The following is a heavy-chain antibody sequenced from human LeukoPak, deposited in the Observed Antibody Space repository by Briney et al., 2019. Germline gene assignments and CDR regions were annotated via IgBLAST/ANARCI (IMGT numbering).Heavy chain of an antibody. Sequence: PGGSLRLSCAASGFTFSSYGMHWVRQAPGRGLEWVAVIWNDGSNKYYADSVKGRFTISRDNSKNTLYLQMNSLRAEDTAVYYCAIDYEYGDYVGHNIDYWGQGTLVTVSS. CDR1: GFTFSSYG. CDR3: AIDYEYGDYVGHNIDY. D-gene: IGHD4-17*01. V-gene: IGHV3-33*01. J-gene: IGHJ4*02. CDR2: IWNDGSNK.